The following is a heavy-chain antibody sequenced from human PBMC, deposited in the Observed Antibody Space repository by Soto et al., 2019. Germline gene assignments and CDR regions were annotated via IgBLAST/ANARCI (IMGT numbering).Heavy chain of an antibody. CDR2: IYYSGST. D-gene: IGHD3-16*01. J-gene: IGHJ4*02. CDR1: GGSISSGGYY. V-gene: IGHV4-31*03. Sequence: QVQLQESGPGLVKPSQTLSLTCTVSGGSISSGGYYWSWIRQHPGKGLEWIVYIYYSGSTYYNPSLKSRVTISVDTSKNQCSLKLSSVTAADTAVYYCARXXLXGXAYYXXIXXXWIDYXGXGTLVTVSS. CDR3: ARXXLXGXAYYXXIXXXWIDY.